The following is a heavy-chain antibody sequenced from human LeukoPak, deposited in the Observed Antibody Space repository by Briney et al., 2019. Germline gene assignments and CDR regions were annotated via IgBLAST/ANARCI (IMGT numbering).Heavy chain of an antibody. V-gene: IGHV3-30*02. CDR1: GFTFSSYG. CDR3: AKGGHYDILTGYYKGNLFDY. CDR2: IRYDGSNK. Sequence: PGGSLRLSCAASGFTFSSYGMHWVRQAPGKGLEWVAFIRYDGSNKYYADSVKGRFTISRDNSKNTLYLQMNSLRAEDTAVYYCAKGGHYDILTGYYKGNLFDYWGQGTLVTVSS. J-gene: IGHJ4*02. D-gene: IGHD3-9*01.